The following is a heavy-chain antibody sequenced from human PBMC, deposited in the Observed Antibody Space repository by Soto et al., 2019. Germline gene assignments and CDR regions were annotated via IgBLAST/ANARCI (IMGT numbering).Heavy chain of an antibody. Sequence: QVQLVESGGGVVQPGRSLRLSCAASGFTFSSYGMHWVRQAPGKGLEWVAIISYDGSNEYYADSVKGRFTISRDNSKNTLYLQMNSLRAEDTAVYYCAKDLWWELRGFDYWGQGTLVTVSS. D-gene: IGHD1-26*01. V-gene: IGHV3-30*18. CDR3: AKDLWWELRGFDY. J-gene: IGHJ4*02. CDR2: ISYDGSNE. CDR1: GFTFSSYG.